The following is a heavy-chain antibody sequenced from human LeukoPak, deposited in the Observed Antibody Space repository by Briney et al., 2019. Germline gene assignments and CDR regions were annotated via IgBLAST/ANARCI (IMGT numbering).Heavy chain of an antibody. D-gene: IGHD5-12*01. V-gene: IGHV4-61*02. CDR1: GDSIRSGTYY. CDR2: IYTSGST. J-gene: IGHJ4*02. CDR3: ARGGGATRIDY. Sequence: SETLSLTCSVSGDSIRSGTYYWRWIRQPAGEGLGWIGRIYTSGSTSYNPSLKSRVTISVDTSKNQFSLKLTSVTAADTAVYYCARGGGATRIDYWGQGTLVTVSS.